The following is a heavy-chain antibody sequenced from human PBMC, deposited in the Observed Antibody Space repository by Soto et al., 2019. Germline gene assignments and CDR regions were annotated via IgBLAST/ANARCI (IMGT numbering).Heavy chain of an antibody. D-gene: IGHD4-17*01. CDR3: ARARDYGDTTTRHYYYGMDV. Sequence: QVQLQESGPGLVKPSQTLSLTCTVSGGSISSGDYYWSWIRQPPGKGLEWIGYIYYSGSTYYNPSLKSRVTISVDTSKNQFSLKLSSVTAADTAVYYCARARDYGDTTTRHYYYGMDVWGQGTTFTVSS. J-gene: IGHJ6*02. CDR1: GGSISSGDYY. V-gene: IGHV4-30-4*01. CDR2: IYYSGST.